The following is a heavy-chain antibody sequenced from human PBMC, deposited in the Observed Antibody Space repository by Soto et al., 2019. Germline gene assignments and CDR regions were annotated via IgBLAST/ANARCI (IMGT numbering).Heavy chain of an antibody. CDR1: SGSISSSNW. J-gene: IGHJ3*02. Sequence: QVQLQESGPGLVKPSGTLSLTCAVSSGSISSSNWWSWVRQPPGKGLEWIGEIYHSGSTNYNPSLKSRVTISVDKSKNQFSLKLSSVTAADTAVYYCARDLRALTGTPTHAFDIWGQGTMVTVSS. D-gene: IGHD1-7*01. V-gene: IGHV4-4*02. CDR2: IYHSGST. CDR3: ARDLRALTGTPTHAFDI.